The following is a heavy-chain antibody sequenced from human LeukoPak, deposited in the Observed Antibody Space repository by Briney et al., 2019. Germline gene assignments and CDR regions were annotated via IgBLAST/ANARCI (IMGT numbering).Heavy chain of an antibody. CDR3: AREIAAAGPDYFDY. V-gene: IGHV1-2*02. Sequence: ASVKVSCKASGYTFTGYYMHWVRQAPGQGLEWMGWINPNSGGTNYAQKFQGRVTMTRDTSISTAYMELSRLRSDDTAVYYCAREIAAAGPDYFDYWGQGTLVTVSS. J-gene: IGHJ4*02. D-gene: IGHD6-25*01. CDR1: GYTFTGYY. CDR2: INPNSGGT.